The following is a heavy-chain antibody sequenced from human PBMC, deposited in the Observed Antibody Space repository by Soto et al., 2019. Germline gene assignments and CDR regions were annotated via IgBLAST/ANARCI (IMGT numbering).Heavy chain of an antibody. D-gene: IGHD6-19*01. J-gene: IGHJ4*02. CDR2: VGCDGSNR. CDR1: GFTFSNYG. CDR3: ARDAGESSSCWWIDFDD. Sequence: QVRLVESGGGVVQPGRSLRLSCAASGFTFSNYGMHWVRQAPGKGLEWVAVVGCDGSNRYYADSVKGRFTISRDNSKNTLYLQMNSLRGEDTAVYYWARDAGESSSCWWIDFDDWGQGTLVAVSS. V-gene: IGHV3-33*01.